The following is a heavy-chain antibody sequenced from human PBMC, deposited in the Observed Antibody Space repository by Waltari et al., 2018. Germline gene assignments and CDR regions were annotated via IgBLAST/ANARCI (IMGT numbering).Heavy chain of an antibody. D-gene: IGHD1-26*01. V-gene: IGHV3-30*03. Sequence: QVQLVESGGGVVQPGRSLRLSCAASGFTFSAYGMHWVRQAPGKGWEWMALISYDGTNKYYADSMKGRFTISRDNSNNTLYLEMNSLRAEDTAVYYCATRIVGAPALGFWGRGTLVTVSS. CDR2: ISYDGTNK. J-gene: IGHJ4*02. CDR3: ATRIVGAPALGF. CDR1: GFTFSAYG.